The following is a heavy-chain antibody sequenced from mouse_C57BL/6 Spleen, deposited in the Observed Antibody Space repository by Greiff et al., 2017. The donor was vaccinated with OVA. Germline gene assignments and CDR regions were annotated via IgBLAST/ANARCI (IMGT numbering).Heavy chain of an antibody. CDR3: ARDGSSYEYFDY. J-gene: IGHJ2*01. CDR2: IYPGSGNT. Sequence: QVQLKESGAELVRPGASVKLSCKASGYTFTDYYINWVKQRPGQGLEWIARIYPGSGNTYYNEKFKGKATLTAEKSSSPAYMQLSSLTSEDSAVYFCARDGSSYEYFDYWGQGTTLTVSS. V-gene: IGHV1-76*01. CDR1: GYTFTDYY. D-gene: IGHD1-1*01.